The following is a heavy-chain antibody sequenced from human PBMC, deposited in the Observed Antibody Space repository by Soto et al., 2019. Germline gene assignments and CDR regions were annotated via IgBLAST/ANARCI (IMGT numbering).Heavy chain of an antibody. Sequence: GGSLRLSCAASGFTFSNAWMSWVRQAPGKGLEWVGRIKSKTDGGTTDYAAPVKGRFTISRDDSKNTLYLQMNSLKTEDTAVYYCTTGGGLEYYDSSGCVDFDPWGQGTLVTVSS. CDR2: IKSKTDGGTT. J-gene: IGHJ5*02. CDR3: TTGGGLEYYDSSGCVDFDP. V-gene: IGHV3-15*01. CDR1: GFTFSNAW. D-gene: IGHD3-22*01.